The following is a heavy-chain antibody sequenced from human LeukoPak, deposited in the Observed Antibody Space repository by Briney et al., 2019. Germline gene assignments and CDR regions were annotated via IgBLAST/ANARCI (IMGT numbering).Heavy chain of an antibody. CDR3: ARGPVIVVGEEALYYYGMDV. D-gene: IGHD2-15*01. J-gene: IGHJ6*02. V-gene: IGHV1-46*01. CDR1: GYTFTGYY. Sequence: ASVKVSCKASGYTFTGYYMHWVRQAPGRGLEWMGIINPSGGSTSYAQKFQGRVTMTRDTSTSTVYMELSSLRSEDTAVYYCARGPVIVVGEEALYYYGMDVWGQGTTVTVSS. CDR2: INPSGGST.